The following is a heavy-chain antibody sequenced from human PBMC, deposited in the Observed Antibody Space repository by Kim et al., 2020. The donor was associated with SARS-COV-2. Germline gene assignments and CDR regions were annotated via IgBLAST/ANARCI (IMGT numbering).Heavy chain of an antibody. Sequence: ASVKVSCKASGYTFTSYAMHWVRQAPGQRLEWMGWINAGNGNTKYSQKFQGRVTITRDTSASTAYMELSSLRSEDTAVYYCAREGGGQYAIFGSGFRYYYGMDVWGQGTTVTVSS. CDR2: INAGNGNT. J-gene: IGHJ6*02. CDR1: GYTFTSYA. CDR3: AREGGGQYAIFGSGFRYYYGMDV. D-gene: IGHD3-3*01. V-gene: IGHV1-3*01.